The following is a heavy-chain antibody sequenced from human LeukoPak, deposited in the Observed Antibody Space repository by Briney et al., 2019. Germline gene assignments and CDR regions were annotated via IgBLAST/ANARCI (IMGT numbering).Heavy chain of an antibody. CDR2: ISITSSTI. CDR1: GFTFSSYS. CDR3: ARDVRFYFDY. V-gene: IGHV3-48*02. Sequence: GGSLRLSCVASGFTFSSYSMNWVRQAPGKGLEWVSYISITSSTIYYADSVKGRFTISRDNAKNSLSLQMNSLRHEDTAVYYCARDVRFYFDYRGQGTLVTVSS. J-gene: IGHJ4*02.